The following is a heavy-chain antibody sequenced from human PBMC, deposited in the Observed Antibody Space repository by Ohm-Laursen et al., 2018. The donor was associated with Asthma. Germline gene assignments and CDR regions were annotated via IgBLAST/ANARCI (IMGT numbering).Heavy chain of an antibody. V-gene: IGHV3-30*03. J-gene: IGHJ4*02. CDR2: TSYDGSNK. CDR3: ARGYSGYGDCDY. Sequence: SLRLSCAASGFTFGSYGMHWVRQAPGKGLEWVAVTSYDGSNKDYADSVKGRFTTSRDNSKNTLYLQMTSLRAEDTAVYYCARGYSGYGDCDYWGQGTLVTVSS. CDR1: GFTFGSYG. D-gene: IGHD3-16*01.